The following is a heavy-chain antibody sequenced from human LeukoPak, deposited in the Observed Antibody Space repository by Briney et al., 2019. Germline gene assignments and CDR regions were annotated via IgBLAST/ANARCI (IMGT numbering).Heavy chain of an antibody. CDR1: GGSISSYY. D-gene: IGHD6-19*01. CDR3: ARVDIAVAGAFDY. CDR2: IYYSGST. Sequence: PSETLSLTCTVSGGSISSYYWSWIRQPPGKGLEWIGYIYYSGSTNYNPSLKSRVTISVDTSKNQFSLKLSSVTAADTAVYYCARVDIAVAGAFDYWGQGTLVTVSS. V-gene: IGHV4-59*08. J-gene: IGHJ4*02.